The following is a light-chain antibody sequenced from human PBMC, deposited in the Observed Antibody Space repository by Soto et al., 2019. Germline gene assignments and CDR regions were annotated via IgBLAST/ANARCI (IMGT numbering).Light chain of an antibody. CDR3: QQYDDIPPMT. CDR1: QSVTSN. Sequence: EIVMTQSPATLSVSPGERATLSCRASQSVTSNLAWYQQKPGRAPRLLIYGASTRATGIPARFSGSGSGTEFTLTISNLQSEDTATYYCQQYDDIPPMTFGGGTKVEI. CDR2: GAS. V-gene: IGKV3-15*01. J-gene: IGKJ4*01.